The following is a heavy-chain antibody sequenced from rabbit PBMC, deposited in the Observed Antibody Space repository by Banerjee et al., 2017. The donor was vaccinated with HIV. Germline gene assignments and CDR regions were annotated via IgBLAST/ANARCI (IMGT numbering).Heavy chain of an antibody. CDR2: IDISSGTT. J-gene: IGHJ4*01. V-gene: IGHV1S45*01. CDR3: ARGDGAYAGYDGL. CDR1: GFDFSDNYP. Sequence: QEQLKETGGGLVQPGGSLTLSCKASGFDFSDNYPMIWVRQAPGKGLEWIACIDISSGTTWYASWAKGRFTISKTSSTTVTLQMTSLTAADTATYFCARGDGAYAGYDGLWGPGTLVTVS. D-gene: IGHD7-1*01.